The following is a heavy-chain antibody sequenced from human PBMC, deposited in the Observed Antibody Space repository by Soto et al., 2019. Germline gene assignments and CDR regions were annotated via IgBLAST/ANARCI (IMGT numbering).Heavy chain of an antibody. V-gene: IGHV4-59*08. CDR3: ARHGTAVAAPYNWFDP. J-gene: IGHJ5*02. CDR2: IYYSGST. CDR1: GGSISSYY. D-gene: IGHD6-19*01. Sequence: QVQLQESGPGLVKPSETLSLTCTVSGGSISSYYWSWIRQPPGKGLEWIGYIYYSGSTNYNPSLKSRVTISVDTSKNQFSLKLSSVTAADTVVYYCARHGTAVAAPYNWFDPWGQGTLVTVSS.